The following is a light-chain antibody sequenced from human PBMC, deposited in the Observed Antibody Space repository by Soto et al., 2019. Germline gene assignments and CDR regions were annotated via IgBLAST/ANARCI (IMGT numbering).Light chain of an antibody. CDR3: QHWVDYMWT. J-gene: IGKJ1*01. Sequence: DIHLTQSPSTLSASVGDRVTITCRASQSISSWLAWYQQKPGKAPKLLIYKASTLESGVPSRFSGNGSGPEFTLTISSLQPDDFATYYCQHWVDYMWTFGQGTKVEIK. CDR2: KAS. CDR1: QSISSW. V-gene: IGKV1-5*03.